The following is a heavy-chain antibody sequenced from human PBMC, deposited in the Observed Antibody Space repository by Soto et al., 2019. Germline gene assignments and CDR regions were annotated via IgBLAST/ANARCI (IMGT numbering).Heavy chain of an antibody. J-gene: IGHJ4*02. CDR3: ARVPNTYGSGSPDY. D-gene: IGHD3-10*01. Sequence: QVQLQESGPGLVKPSETLSLTCTVSGGSISSGDYYWSWIRQPPGKGLEWIGYISYSGSTYYTPALKSRLTISLDTSKTQFSLNLNSVTAADTAVYYCARVPNTYGSGSPDYWGQGTLVTVSS. V-gene: IGHV4-30-4*01. CDR2: ISYSGST. CDR1: GGSISSGDYY.